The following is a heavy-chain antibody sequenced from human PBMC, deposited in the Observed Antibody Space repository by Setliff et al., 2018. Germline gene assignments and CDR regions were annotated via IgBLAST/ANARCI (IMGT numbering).Heavy chain of an antibody. CDR2: IYTSGST. CDR3: ARKGISALSGAFDM. Sequence: NPSETLSLTCTVSGGSISNYYWSWIRQPAGKGLEWIGRIYTSGSTNYNPSLKSRVTMSVDTSKNQFSLKLSSVTAADTAVYYCARKGISALSGAFDMWAKGQWSPSPQ. V-gene: IGHV4-4*07. J-gene: IGHJ3*02. CDR1: GGSISNYY. D-gene: IGHD1-26*01.